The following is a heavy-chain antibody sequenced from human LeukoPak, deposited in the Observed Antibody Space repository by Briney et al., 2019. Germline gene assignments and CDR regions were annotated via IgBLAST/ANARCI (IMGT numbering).Heavy chain of an antibody. CDR3: ARCSSTSCYSYWFDP. V-gene: IGHV1-46*01. CDR1: GYTFSSNY. D-gene: IGHD2-2*01. J-gene: IGHJ5*02. Sequence: ASVKVSCKASGYTFSSNYMHWVRQAPGQGLEWMGIIDPNGGSTRYEQKFQGRVTMTRDTSTSTVYMELSSLRSEDTAVYYCARCSSTSCYSYWFDPWGQGTLVTVSS. CDR2: IDPNGGST.